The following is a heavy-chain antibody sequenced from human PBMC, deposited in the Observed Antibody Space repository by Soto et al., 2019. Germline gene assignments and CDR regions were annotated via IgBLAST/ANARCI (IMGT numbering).Heavy chain of an antibody. Sequence: PGESLKISCKGSGYSFTSYWISWVRQMPGKGLEWMGRIDPSDSYTNYSPSFQGHVTISADKSISTAYLQWSSLKASDTAMYYCAISITGTSSYYYFDYWGQGTLVTVS. D-gene: IGHD1-20*01. CDR2: IDPSDSYT. J-gene: IGHJ4*02. CDR1: GYSFTSYW. V-gene: IGHV5-10-1*01. CDR3: AISITGTSSYYYFDY.